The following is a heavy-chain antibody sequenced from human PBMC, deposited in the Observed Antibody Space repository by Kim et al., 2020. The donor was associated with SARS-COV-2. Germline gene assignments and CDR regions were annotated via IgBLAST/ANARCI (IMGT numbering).Heavy chain of an antibody. D-gene: IGHD6-13*01. Sequence: LSLTCAASGFTVSSNYMSWVRQAPGKGLEWVSVIYSGGSTYYADSVKGRFTISRDNSKNTLYLQMNSLRAEDTAVYYCARDVSISPAAGTDYWGQGT. CDR1: GFTVSSNY. CDR2: IYSGGST. J-gene: IGHJ4*02. V-gene: IGHV3-53*01. CDR3: ARDVSISPAAGTDY.